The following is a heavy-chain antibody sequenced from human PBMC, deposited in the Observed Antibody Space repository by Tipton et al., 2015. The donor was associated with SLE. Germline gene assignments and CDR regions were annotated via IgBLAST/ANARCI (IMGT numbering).Heavy chain of an antibody. CDR3: ARAHPDDSSGCDY. V-gene: IGHV4-4*09. D-gene: IGHD3-22*01. J-gene: IGHJ4*02. CDR1: GGSISSYY. Sequence: TLSLTCTVSGGSISSYYWSWIRQPPGKGLEWIGYIYTSGSTNYNPSLKSRVTISVDTSKNQFSLKLSSVTAADTAVYYCARAHPDDSSGCDYWGQGTLVTVSS. CDR2: IYTSGST.